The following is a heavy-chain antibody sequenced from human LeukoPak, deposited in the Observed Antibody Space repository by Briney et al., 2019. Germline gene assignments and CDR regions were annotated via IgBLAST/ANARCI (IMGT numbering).Heavy chain of an antibody. V-gene: IGHV4-34*01. CDR1: GGSFRGYY. CDR2: INHSGST. D-gene: IGHD2-15*01. J-gene: IGHJ4*02. CDR3: ARAHGCYHSSDFDY. Sequence: PSETLSLTCAVYGGSFRGYYWSWIRQPPGKGLEWIGEINHSGSTNYNPSLKSRVTISVDTSKNQFSLKLSSVTAADTSVYYCARAHGCYHSSDFDYWGQGTLVTVSS.